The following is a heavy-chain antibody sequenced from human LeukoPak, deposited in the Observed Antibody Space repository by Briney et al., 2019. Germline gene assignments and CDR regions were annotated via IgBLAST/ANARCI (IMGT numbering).Heavy chain of an antibody. J-gene: IGHJ4*02. D-gene: IGHD2-2*01. Sequence: GESLKISCKGPGYSFTSFWIGWVRQKPGKGLEWMGNIYPGDSDITYSPSFQGQVTISADKSISTAYLQWNSLKASDTAMYYCARRDSSSYSFDSWGQGTLVTVSS. V-gene: IGHV5-51*01. CDR1: GYSFTSFW. CDR3: ARRDSSSYSFDS. CDR2: IYPGDSDI.